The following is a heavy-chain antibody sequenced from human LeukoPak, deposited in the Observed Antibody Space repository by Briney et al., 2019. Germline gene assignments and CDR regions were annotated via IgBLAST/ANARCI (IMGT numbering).Heavy chain of an antibody. D-gene: IGHD5-18*01. CDR1: GYSFTSYW. Sequence: GESLKISCKGSGYSFTSYWIGWVRQMPGKGLEWMGIIYPGDSDTRYSPSFQGQVTISADKSISTAYLQWSSLKASDTAMYYCARLRARGGYSTLYEYFDLWGRGTLVTVSS. V-gene: IGHV5-51*01. CDR2: IYPGDSDT. CDR3: ARLRARGGYSTLYEYFDL. J-gene: IGHJ2*01.